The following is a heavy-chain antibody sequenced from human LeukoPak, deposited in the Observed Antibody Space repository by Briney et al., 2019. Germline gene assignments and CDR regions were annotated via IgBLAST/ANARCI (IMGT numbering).Heavy chain of an antibody. J-gene: IGHJ4*02. D-gene: IGHD2-2*01. Sequence: GGSLRLSCAASGFTVSTNYMSWVGQAPGKGLEWVAAIDPSSTYIYYADSVKGRFTISRDNAENSLYLQMNSLRVEDTAVYYCARAPTVLVGYCSSSSCQADYWGQGTLVTVSS. CDR2: IDPSSTYI. CDR3: ARAPTVLVGYCSSSSCQADY. V-gene: IGHV3-21*01. CDR1: GFTVSTNY.